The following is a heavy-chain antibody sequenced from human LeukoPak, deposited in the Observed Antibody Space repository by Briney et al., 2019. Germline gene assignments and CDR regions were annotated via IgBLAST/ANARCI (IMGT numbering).Heavy chain of an antibody. D-gene: IGHD3-10*01. CDR1: GFTFNNYW. CDR3: ARLFYYGSGSASFDY. V-gene: IGHV3-7*01. CDR2: IKQDGSEK. Sequence: GGSLRLSCAASGFTFNNYWMTWVRQAPGKGLEWVANIKQDGSEKYYVDSLKGRFTISRDNAKISLYLQMNSLRAEDTAVYYCARLFYYGSGSASFDYWGQGTLVTVSS. J-gene: IGHJ4*02.